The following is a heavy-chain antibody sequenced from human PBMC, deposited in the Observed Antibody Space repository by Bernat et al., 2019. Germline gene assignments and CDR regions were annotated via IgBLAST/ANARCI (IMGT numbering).Heavy chain of an antibody. Sequence: EVQLVESGGGLVQPGGSLILSCSASGFTFSSYAMHWVRQSPGKGLEYVSAISSNWGSTYYADSVKGRFTISRDNSKNTLYLQMSSLRAEDTAVYYCVKAAARLGRVFYGDLDYWGQGTLVTVSS. CDR2: ISSNWGST. D-gene: IGHD4-17*01. CDR3: VKAAARLGRVFYGDLDY. CDR1: GFTFSSYA. J-gene: IGHJ4*02. V-gene: IGHV3-64D*06.